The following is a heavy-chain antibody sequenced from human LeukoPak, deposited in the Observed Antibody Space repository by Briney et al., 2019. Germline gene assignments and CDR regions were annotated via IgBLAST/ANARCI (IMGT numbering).Heavy chain of an antibody. CDR2: ISGSGDST. CDR1: GFTFSSYA. Sequence: QSGGSLRLSCAASGFTFSSYAMSWVRQAPGKGLEWVSAISGSGDSTYYADSVKGRFTISRDNSKNTLFLQMNSLRAADTAVYYCAKDLGTGYSSGWYVASYRRNDYWGQGTLVTVSS. D-gene: IGHD6-19*01. CDR3: AKDLGTGYSSGWYVASYRRNDY. J-gene: IGHJ4*02. V-gene: IGHV3-23*01.